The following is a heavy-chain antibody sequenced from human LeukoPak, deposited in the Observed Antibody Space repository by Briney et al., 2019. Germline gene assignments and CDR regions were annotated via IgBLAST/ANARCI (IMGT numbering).Heavy chain of an antibody. CDR2: ISSSGSTI. Sequence: GGSLRLSCAASGFTFSSYEMNWVRQAPGKGLEWVSYISSSGSTIYYADSVKGRFTISRDNAKNSLYLQMNSLRAEDTAVYYCAREEWELLRYYYYYMDVWGKGTTVTVSS. J-gene: IGHJ6*03. V-gene: IGHV3-48*03. CDR1: GFTFSSYE. CDR3: AREEWELLRYYYYYMDV. D-gene: IGHD1-26*01.